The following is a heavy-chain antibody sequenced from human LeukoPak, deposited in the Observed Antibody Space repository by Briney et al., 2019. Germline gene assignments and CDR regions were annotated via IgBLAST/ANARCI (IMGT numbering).Heavy chain of an antibody. CDR2: INSDGSST. V-gene: IGHV3-74*01. Sequence: GGSLRLSCAASGFTFRDAAMTWVRQAPGKGLVWVSRINSDGSSTSYADSVKGRFTISRDNAKNTLYLQMNSLRAEDTAVYYCASLSVPAADFDYWGQGTLVTVSS. J-gene: IGHJ4*02. CDR3: ASLSVPAADFDY. CDR1: GFTFRDAA. D-gene: IGHD2-2*01.